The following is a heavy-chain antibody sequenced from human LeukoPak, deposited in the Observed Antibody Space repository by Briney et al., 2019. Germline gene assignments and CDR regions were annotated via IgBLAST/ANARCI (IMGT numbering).Heavy chain of an antibody. Sequence: GGSLRLSCAASGFTVSNNYMGWVRQAPAKGLGWVSVINTVGTTYYADSVRGRFTISRDNSKNTLYLQMNSLRVEDTAVYYCAGSLAYCGGDCRLGDYWGQGTLVTVSS. V-gene: IGHV3-66*01. D-gene: IGHD2-21*02. J-gene: IGHJ4*02. CDR1: GFTVSNNY. CDR3: AGSLAYCGGDCRLGDY. CDR2: INTVGTT.